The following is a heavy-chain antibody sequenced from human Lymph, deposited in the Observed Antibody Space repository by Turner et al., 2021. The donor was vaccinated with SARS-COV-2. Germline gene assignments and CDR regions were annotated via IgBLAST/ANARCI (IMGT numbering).Heavy chain of an antibody. Sequence: QVQLQESGPGLAKPSGTLSLTCAVSGGSISSTNWWSWVRQPPGKGLEWIGEIYHSGSTNYNPSLKSRVTISVDKSKNQFSLKLSSVTAADTAVYYCATKYCSGGSCSYFDYWGQGTLVTVSS. CDR2: IYHSGST. CDR1: GGSISSTNW. CDR3: ATKYCSGGSCSYFDY. D-gene: IGHD2-15*01. J-gene: IGHJ4*02. V-gene: IGHV4-4*02.